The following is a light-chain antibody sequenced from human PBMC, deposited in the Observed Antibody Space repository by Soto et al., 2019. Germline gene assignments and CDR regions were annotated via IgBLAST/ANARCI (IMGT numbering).Light chain of an antibody. V-gene: IGKV3-20*01. CDR1: QRFGSNY. Sequence: EIVLTQSPGTLSLSPGERATLSCRASQRFGSNYLAWYQQKPGQAPRLLIYGTSIRATGFPDRFSSSGSGTDFTLTISRLEPEDFAVYYWQQFGSSPWTFGQGTKVEIK. CDR2: GTS. J-gene: IGKJ1*01. CDR3: QQFGSSPWT.